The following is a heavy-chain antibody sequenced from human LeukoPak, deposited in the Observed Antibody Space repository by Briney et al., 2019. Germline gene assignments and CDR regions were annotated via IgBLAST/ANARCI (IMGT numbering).Heavy chain of an antibody. J-gene: IGHJ6*03. Sequence: SGPTLVKPTQTLTLTCTFSGFSLSTSGMCVSWIRQPPGKALEWLARIDWDDDKYYSTSLKTRLTISKDTSKNQVVLTMTNMDPVDTATYYCARILYSSSSGYYYMDVWGKGTTVTVSS. D-gene: IGHD6-6*01. CDR3: ARILYSSSSGYYYMDV. CDR2: IDWDDDK. V-gene: IGHV2-70*11. CDR1: GFSLSTSGMC.